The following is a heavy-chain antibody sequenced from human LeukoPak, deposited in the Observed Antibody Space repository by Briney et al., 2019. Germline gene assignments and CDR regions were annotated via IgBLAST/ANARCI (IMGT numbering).Heavy chain of an antibody. D-gene: IGHD4-17*01. CDR1: VYTFTGYY. CDR3: ARTTTRGIYAFDI. Sequence: ASVKVSCMASVYTFTGYYIHWVRQAPGQGLEWMGWINPNTGGTNYAQKFQGRVTMTRDTSISTAYMELSRLRSDAAVYYCARTTTRGIYAFDIWGQGTMVIVSS. V-gene: IGHV1-2*02. CDR2: INPNTGGT. J-gene: IGHJ3*02.